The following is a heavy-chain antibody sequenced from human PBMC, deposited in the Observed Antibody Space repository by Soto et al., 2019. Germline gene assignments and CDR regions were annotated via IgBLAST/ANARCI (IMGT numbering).Heavy chain of an antibody. V-gene: IGHV1-69*06. CDR3: ARAAAAGPSWFDP. CDR2: IIPIFGTA. D-gene: IGHD6-13*01. J-gene: IGHJ5*02. CDR1: GGTFSSYA. Sequence: SVKVSCKASGGTFSSYAISWVRQAPGQGLEWMGGIIPIFGTANYAQKFQGRVTITADKSTSTAYMELSSLRSEDTAVYYCARAAAAGPSWFDPWGQGTLVTVSS.